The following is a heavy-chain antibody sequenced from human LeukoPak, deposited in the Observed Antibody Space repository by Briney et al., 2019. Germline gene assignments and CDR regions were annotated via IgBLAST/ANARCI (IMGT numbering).Heavy chain of an antibody. V-gene: IGHV1-18*04. D-gene: IGHD6-13*01. J-gene: IGHJ6*03. CDR1: GYTFTGYY. CDR2: ISAYNGNT. Sequence: GASVKVSCKASGYTFTGYYMHWVRQAPGQGLEWMGWISAYNGNTNYAQKLQGRVTMTTDTSTSTAYMELRSLRSDDTAVYYCARGPVYSSSWYRGGYYYYYMDVWGKGTTVTISS. CDR3: ARGPVYSSSWYRGGYYYYYMDV.